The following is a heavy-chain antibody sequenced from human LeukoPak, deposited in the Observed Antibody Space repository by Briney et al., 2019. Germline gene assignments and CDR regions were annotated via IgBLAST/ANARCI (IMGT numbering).Heavy chain of an antibody. CDR3: ARARSGWYFDY. D-gene: IGHD6-19*01. V-gene: IGHV4-59*01. J-gene: IGHJ4*02. CDR1: GGSISSYY. Sequence: SETLSLTCTVSGGSISSYYWSWIRQPPGKGLEWIGYIYYSGSTNYNPSLKSRVTISVDTSKNQFSLKLSSVTAADTAVYYCARARSGWYFDYWSQGTLVTVSS. CDR2: IYYSGST.